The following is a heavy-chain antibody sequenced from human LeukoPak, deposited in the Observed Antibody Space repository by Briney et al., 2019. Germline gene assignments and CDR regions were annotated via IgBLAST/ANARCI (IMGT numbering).Heavy chain of an antibody. D-gene: IGHD3-22*01. CDR1: GGSISSGDYY. V-gene: IGHV4-30-4*01. CDR2: IYYSGST. J-gene: IGHJ3*02. CDR3: ASEAYYYDSSGYYYRDAFDI. Sequence: PSETLSLTCTVSGGSISSGDYYWSWIRQPPGKGLEWIGYIYYSGSTYYNPSFKSRVTISVDTSKNQFSLKLSSVTAADTAVYYCASEAYYYDSSGYYYRDAFDIWGQGTMVTVSS.